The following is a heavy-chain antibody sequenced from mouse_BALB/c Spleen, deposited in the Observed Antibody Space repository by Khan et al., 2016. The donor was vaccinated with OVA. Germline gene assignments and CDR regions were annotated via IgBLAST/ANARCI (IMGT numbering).Heavy chain of an antibody. CDR3: VKDGAYHRSDGWFAY. Sequence: QVQLKESGAELARPGASVKMSCKASGYTFTSYTIHWIKKRPGQGLEWIGYINPSNGYTNYNQKFKDKATLTTDKSSTTAYLQLSSLTSDETAVYNSVKDGAYHRSDGWFAYWGQGTLVTVSA. D-gene: IGHD2-14*01. J-gene: IGHJ3*01. V-gene: IGHV1-4*01. CDR2: INPSNGYT. CDR1: GYTFTSYT.